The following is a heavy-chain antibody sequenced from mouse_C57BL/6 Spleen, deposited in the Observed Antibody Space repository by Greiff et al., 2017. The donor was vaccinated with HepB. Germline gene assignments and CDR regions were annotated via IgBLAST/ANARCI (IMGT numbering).Heavy chain of an antibody. J-gene: IGHJ2*01. CDR2: IDPSDSET. CDR1: GYTFTSYW. CDR3: ARWSGSGYFDY. D-gene: IGHD1-1*01. V-gene: IGHV1-52*01. Sequence: QVQLKQPGAELVRPGSSVKLSCKASGYTFTSYWMHWVKQRPIQGLEWIGNIDPSDSETHYNQKFKDKATLTVDKSSSTAYMQLSSLTSEDSAVYYCARWSGSGYFDYWGQGTTLTVSS.